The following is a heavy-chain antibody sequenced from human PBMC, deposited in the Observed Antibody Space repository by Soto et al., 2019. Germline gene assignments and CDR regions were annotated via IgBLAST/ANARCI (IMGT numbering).Heavy chain of an antibody. CDR1: GFTFSDFG. CDR2: IRTKPNAYAT. CDR3: TRLDDYKIDLFDP. V-gene: IGHV3-73*01. D-gene: IGHD1-1*01. Sequence: GGSLRLSCAGSGFTFSDFGIHWVRQASGKGLEWVGRIRTKPNAYATAYGASGKGRFTVSRDDSKNTAYLQMNSLKTEDTAVYYCTRLDDYKIDLFDPWGQGTVVTVSS. J-gene: IGHJ5*02.